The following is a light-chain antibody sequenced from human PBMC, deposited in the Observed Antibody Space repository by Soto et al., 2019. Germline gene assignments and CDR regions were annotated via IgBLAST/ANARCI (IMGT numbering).Light chain of an antibody. Sequence: EMVMTQSPATLSVSPGERATLSCRASQGVRNDLAWYQQKPGQPPSLLISDASTRATGIPARFSGSGSVTDFTLSISSLQSEDFAVYYGQQYNNWPITFGQGTRLEIK. CDR2: DAS. V-gene: IGKV3-15*01. J-gene: IGKJ5*01. CDR1: QGVRND. CDR3: QQYNNWPIT.